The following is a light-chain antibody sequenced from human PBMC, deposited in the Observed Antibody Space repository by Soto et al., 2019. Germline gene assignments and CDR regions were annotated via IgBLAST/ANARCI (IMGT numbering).Light chain of an antibody. Sequence: QSVLTQPPSVSGAPGQRVTISCTGSSSNIGAGYDVHWYQQIPGTAPKLLIYGNSNRPSGVPDRFSGSKSGTSASLAITGLQAEDEAAYYCQSYDSSRSGCVFGTGTKLTVL. V-gene: IGLV1-40*01. CDR1: SSNIGAGYD. CDR3: QSYDSSRSGCV. CDR2: GNS. J-gene: IGLJ1*01.